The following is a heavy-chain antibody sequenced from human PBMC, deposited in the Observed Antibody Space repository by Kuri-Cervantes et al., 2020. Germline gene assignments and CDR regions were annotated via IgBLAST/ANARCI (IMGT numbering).Heavy chain of an antibody. D-gene: IGHD1-14*01. V-gene: IGHV3-30-3*01. Sequence: GESLKISCAASGFTFSSYAMHWVRQAPGKGLEWVAVISYDGSNKYYADSVKGRFTISRDNSKNTLYLQMNSLRAEDTAVYYCANGITSRLDYWGQGTLVTVSS. CDR1: GFTFSSYA. J-gene: IGHJ4*02. CDR3: ANGITSRLDY. CDR2: ISYDGSNK.